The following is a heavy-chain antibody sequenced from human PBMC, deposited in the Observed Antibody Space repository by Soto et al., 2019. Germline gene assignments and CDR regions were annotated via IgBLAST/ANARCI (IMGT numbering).Heavy chain of an antibody. V-gene: IGHV4-4*07. J-gene: IGHJ4*01. Sequence: SETLSLTCTVSGDSISDYYWSWIRQPAGKGLEWIGRIYHSGNTNYNPSLKSRVTMLVDTSKNQFSLSLSSVTAADTAVYYCANLIVFHSSYYHDYWGHGTLVTVSS. CDR2: IYHSGNT. CDR1: GDSISDYY. CDR3: ANLIVFHSSYYHDY. D-gene: IGHD1-26*01.